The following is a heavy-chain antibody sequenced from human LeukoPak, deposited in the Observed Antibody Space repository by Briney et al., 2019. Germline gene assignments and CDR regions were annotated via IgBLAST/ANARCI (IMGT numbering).Heavy chain of an antibody. CDR1: GFTFSSYD. CDR2: IGSGGTFT. J-gene: IGHJ4*02. CDR3: AKDFDCATCGYYFGY. D-gene: IGHD3-9*01. V-gene: IGHV3-23*01. Sequence: GGTLRLPCTASGFTFSSYDMNWVRQAPGKGLEWVSDIGSGGTFTYYADSVKGRFTIFRDNSRNTLSLQMNSLRADDTDVYDCAKDFDCATCGYYFGYWGQGILVTVSS.